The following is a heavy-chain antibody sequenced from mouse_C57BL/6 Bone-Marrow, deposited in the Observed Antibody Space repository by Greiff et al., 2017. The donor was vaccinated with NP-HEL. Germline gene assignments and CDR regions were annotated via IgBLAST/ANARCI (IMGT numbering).Heavy chain of an antibody. CDR2: IDSENGDS. Sequence: VQLQQSGAELVRPGASVKLSCTASGFNFKDDYMHWVQQRPEQGLEWIGWIDSENGDSEYASKFPGQATITADTSSKAAYLQLSSLTSEDTAVYYCAREGSLYYFDYGGQGTTLTVSS. CDR1: GFNFKDDY. V-gene: IGHV14-4*01. J-gene: IGHJ2*01. D-gene: IGHD6-1*01. CDR3: AREGSLYYFDY.